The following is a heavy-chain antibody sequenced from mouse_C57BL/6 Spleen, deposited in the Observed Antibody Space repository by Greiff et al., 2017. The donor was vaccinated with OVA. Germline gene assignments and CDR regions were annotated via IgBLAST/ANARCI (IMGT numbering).Heavy chain of an antibody. J-gene: IGHJ1*03. D-gene: IGHD2-1*01. Sequence: QVQLQQPGAELVRPGTSVKLSCKASGYTFTSYWMHWVKQRPGQGLEWIGVIDPSDSYTNYNQKFKGKATLTVDTSSSTAYMQLSSLTSEDSAVYYCARGGYYGNYGYWYFDVWGTGTTVTVSS. CDR3: ARGGYYGNYGYWYFDV. CDR1: GYTFTSYW. CDR2: IDPSDSYT. V-gene: IGHV1-59*01.